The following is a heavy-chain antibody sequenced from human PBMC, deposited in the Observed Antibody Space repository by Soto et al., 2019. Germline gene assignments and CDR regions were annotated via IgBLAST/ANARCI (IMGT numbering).Heavy chain of an antibody. CDR3: AKDHVGPAPPLC. Sequence: GGSLRLSCAASGLTFENYAMSWVRQAPGKGLEWVSGISSDGGATYYADSVRGRFTISRDNSKDSLFLQMHSLRAEDTAVYFCAKDHVGPAPPLCWGQGTLVTVSS. J-gene: IGHJ4*02. CDR2: ISSDGGAT. V-gene: IGHV3-23*01. CDR1: GLTFENYA.